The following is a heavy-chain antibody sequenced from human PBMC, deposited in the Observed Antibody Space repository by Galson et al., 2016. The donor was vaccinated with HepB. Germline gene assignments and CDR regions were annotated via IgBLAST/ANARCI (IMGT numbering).Heavy chain of an antibody. D-gene: IGHD5-18*01. V-gene: IGHV2-5*02. CDR2: MYWDDDK. Sequence: PALVQPTQTLTLTCSLSGFSLSTTEVRVGWVRQAPGRALEWLALMYWDDDKRFSPSLGSRLIITTDAFKNQVVLTLTNTAPADTATYFCVYSPPGPGFSYGYFDYWGQGILVTVSS. CDR3: VYSPPGPGFSYGYFDY. CDR1: GFSLSTTEVR. J-gene: IGHJ4*02.